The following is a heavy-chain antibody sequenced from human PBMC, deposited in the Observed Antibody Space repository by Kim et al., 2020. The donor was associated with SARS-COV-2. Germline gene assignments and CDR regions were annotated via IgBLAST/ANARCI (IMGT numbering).Heavy chain of an antibody. J-gene: IGHJ6*02. D-gene: IGHD5-12*01. Sequence: SVKVSCKASGGTFSSYAISWVRQAPGQGLEWMGGIIPIFGTANYAQEFQGRVTITADKSTSTAYMELSSLRSEDTAVYYCARKLVDIVATIPYGMDVWGQGTTVTVSS. CDR1: GGTFSSYA. V-gene: IGHV1-69*06. CDR2: IIPIFGTA. CDR3: ARKLVDIVATIPYGMDV.